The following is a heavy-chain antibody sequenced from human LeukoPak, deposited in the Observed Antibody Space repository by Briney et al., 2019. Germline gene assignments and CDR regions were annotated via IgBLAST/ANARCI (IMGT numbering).Heavy chain of an antibody. V-gene: IGHV4-59*01. D-gene: IGHD7-27*01. J-gene: IGHJ5*02. CDR1: GASISSYY. CDR3: AKDWELGS. Sequence: SETLSLTCSVSGASISSYYWNWIRQPPGKGLEWIGNIYIRGSTNCNPSLKSRVTISLDTSKDQFSLKLTSVTAADTAFYYCAKDWELGSWGQGTLVTVSS. CDR2: IYIRGST.